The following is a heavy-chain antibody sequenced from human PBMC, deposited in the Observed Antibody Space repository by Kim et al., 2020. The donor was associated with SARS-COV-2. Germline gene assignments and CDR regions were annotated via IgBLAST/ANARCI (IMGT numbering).Heavy chain of an antibody. V-gene: IGHV3-21*01. CDR3: VRDRGYSYGYWFDP. Sequence: GGSLRLSCAASGFTFSSYSMNWVRQAPGKGLEWVSSISSSSSYKYYADSVKGRFTISRDNAKNSLYLQMNSLRAEDAAVYYCVRDRGYSYGYWFDPWGQGTLVTVSS. CDR1: GFTFSSYS. D-gene: IGHD5-18*01. J-gene: IGHJ5*02. CDR2: ISSSSSYK.